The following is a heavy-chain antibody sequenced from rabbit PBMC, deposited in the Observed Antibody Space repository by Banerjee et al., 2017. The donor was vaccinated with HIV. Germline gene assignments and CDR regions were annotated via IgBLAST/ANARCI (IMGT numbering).Heavy chain of an antibody. CDR1: GLDFSDSYW. D-gene: IGHD8-1*01. CDR3: ARSVAGADWSYAL. Sequence: QEQLEESGGGLVQPEGSLTLTCKASGLDFSDSYWICWVSQAPGKGLEWSACVYTGSSGSTAYASWAKGRFTISKTSPTTVTLQMTSLTAADTATYSCARSVAGADWSYALWGPGTLVTVS. CDR2: VYTGSSGST. V-gene: IGHV1S45*01. J-gene: IGHJ4*01.